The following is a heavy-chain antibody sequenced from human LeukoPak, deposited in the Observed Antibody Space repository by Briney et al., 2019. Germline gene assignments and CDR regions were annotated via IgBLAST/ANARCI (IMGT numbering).Heavy chain of an antibody. V-gene: IGHV4-38-2*01. D-gene: IGHD6-13*01. CDR2: IYHSGST. Sequence: PSENLSLTCAVSGYSISSGYYWGWIRQPPGKGLEWIGSIYHSGSTYYNPSLKSRVTISVDTSKNQFSLKLSSVTAADTAVYYCARPRIAAAGTPTFFDYWGQGTLVTVSS. CDR1: GYSISSGYY. J-gene: IGHJ4*02. CDR3: ARPRIAAAGTPTFFDY.